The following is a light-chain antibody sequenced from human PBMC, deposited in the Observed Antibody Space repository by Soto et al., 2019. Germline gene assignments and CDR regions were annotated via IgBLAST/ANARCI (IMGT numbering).Light chain of an antibody. V-gene: IGKV1-9*01. CDR3: QQLKSYPLT. J-gene: IGKJ4*01. CDR1: QDINSY. CDR2: AAS. Sequence: DIQLTQSPSFLSASIGDRVTINCRASQDINSYLAWFQQKPGTAPKLLKYAASTLQSGVPSRFSGSVSGTEFTLTISSLQPEDFATYYCQQLKSYPLTFGGGTKVEI.